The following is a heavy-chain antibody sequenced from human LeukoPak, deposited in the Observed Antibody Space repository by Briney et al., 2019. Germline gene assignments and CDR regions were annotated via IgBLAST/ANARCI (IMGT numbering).Heavy chain of an antibody. V-gene: IGHV3-23*01. CDR2: ISASGGST. CDR3: AKDHSSGWPYCFPY. Sequence: GGSLRLSCAASVFTFSSYAMSWVRQAPGKGLEWVSAISASGGSTYYADSVKGRFTISRDNSKNTLFLQMNSLRAEDTAVYYCAKDHSSGWPYCFPYWGQGTLVTVSS. D-gene: IGHD6-19*01. J-gene: IGHJ4*02. CDR1: VFTFSSYA.